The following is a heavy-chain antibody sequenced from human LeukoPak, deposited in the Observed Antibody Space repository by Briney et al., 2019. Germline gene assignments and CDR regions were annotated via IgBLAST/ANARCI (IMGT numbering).Heavy chain of an antibody. D-gene: IGHD3-10*01. CDR2: INPDGGNT. V-gene: IGHV1-46*01. CDR1: GYTFTNSY. Sequence: ASVKVSCKASGYTFTNSYIHWVRQAPGQVLEWMGLINPDGGNTNYAQNFQGRVTLTRDTSTSTVYMELRSLRSDDTAVYYCARGGSFGTYWGQGSLVTVSS. J-gene: IGHJ4*02. CDR3: ARGGSFGTY.